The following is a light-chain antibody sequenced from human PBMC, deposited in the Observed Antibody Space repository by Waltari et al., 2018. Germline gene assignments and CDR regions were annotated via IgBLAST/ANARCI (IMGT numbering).Light chain of an antibody. J-gene: IGLJ1*01. V-gene: IGLV2-11*01. Sequence: QSALTQPRSVSGSPGQSVAISCTGTSSDVGGYNYVSWYQQHPGKAPKPMIYGVTERPAGVPDRLSGSKSGNMASLTVSGLQAEDEADYYCCSFAAGDAYVFGTGTKVSVL. CDR3: CSFAAGDAYV. CDR1: SSDVGGYNY. CDR2: GVT.